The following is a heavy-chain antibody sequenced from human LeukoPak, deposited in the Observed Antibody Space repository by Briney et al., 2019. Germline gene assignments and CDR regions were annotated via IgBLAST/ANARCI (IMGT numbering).Heavy chain of an antibody. D-gene: IGHD3-22*01. J-gene: IGHJ3*02. V-gene: IGHV3-33*01. Sequence: PGGSLRLSCAASGFTFRSYDMHWVRQAPGKALEWVAYVWYDESNKYYVDSVKGRFTISRDNSKNTLYLQMNSLRVEDTALYYCAREDSSGAFDIWGQGTMVTVSS. CDR3: AREDSSGAFDI. CDR1: GFTFRSYD. CDR2: VWYDESNK.